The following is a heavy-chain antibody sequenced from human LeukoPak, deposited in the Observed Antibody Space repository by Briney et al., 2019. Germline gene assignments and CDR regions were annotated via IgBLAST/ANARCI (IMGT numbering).Heavy chain of an antibody. CDR1: GFPLSGFW. CDR3: ARDDNYYDGTSYSSGFDY. Sequence: PGGSLRLSCAASGFPLSGFWMHWVRQVPGKELVWVALIRIDGNTNVADSVKGRFTISRDTAKNTLYLQMNSLRAEDSVIYYCARDDNYYDGTSYSSGFDYWGHGTLVTVSS. D-gene: IGHD3-22*01. V-gene: IGHV3-74*01. J-gene: IGHJ4*01. CDR2: IRIDGNT.